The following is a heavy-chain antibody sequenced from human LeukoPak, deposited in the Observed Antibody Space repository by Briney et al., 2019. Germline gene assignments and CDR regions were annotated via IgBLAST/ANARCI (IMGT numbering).Heavy chain of an antibody. V-gene: IGHV3-23*01. CDR2: LGPTGRST. CDR3: ARGAYGSGWAYFDH. CDR1: GFTFSGYG. J-gene: IGHJ4*02. Sequence: GGSLRLSCSVSGFTFSGYGMAWVRQAPGKGLEWVSALGPTGRSTYYADSVKGRFTISRDNAKNSLYLHMDSLRAEDTAVYYCARGAYGSGWAYFDHWGQGTLVTVSS. D-gene: IGHD6-19*01.